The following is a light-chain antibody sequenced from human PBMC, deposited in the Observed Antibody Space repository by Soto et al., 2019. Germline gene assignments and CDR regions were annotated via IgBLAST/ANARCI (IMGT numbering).Light chain of an antibody. Sequence: IQMANSPSSLSASVGDRVTITCRASQSISSYLNWYQQKPGKAPKLLIYAASSLQSGVPSRFSGSVSGTDFTLTISSLQPEDFATYYCQQSYSTPRTCGQGTKGDIK. CDR3: QQSYSTPRT. CDR1: QSISSY. V-gene: IGKV1-39*01. J-gene: IGKJ1*01. CDR2: AAS.